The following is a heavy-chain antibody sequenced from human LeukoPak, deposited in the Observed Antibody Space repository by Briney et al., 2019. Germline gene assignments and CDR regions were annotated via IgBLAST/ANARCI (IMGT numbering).Heavy chain of an antibody. CDR1: GFTFSSYA. D-gene: IGHD3-22*01. V-gene: IGHV3-23*01. Sequence: GGSLRLSCAASGFTFSSYAMSWVRQAPGKGLEWVSAISGSGGCTYYADSVKGRFTISRDNSKNTLYLQMNSLRAEDTAVYYCASQPRIVVVITPIDYWGQGTLVTVSS. CDR3: ASQPRIVVVITPIDY. CDR2: ISGSGGCT. J-gene: IGHJ4*02.